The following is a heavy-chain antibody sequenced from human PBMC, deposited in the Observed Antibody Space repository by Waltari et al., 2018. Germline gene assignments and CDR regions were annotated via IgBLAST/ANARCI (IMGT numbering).Heavy chain of an antibody. Sequence: EVQLVESGGGLVQPGGSLRLSCAASGLTFSTFWMSWVRQAPGKGLEWVASIKEDGGEKYYVDSLKGRIIISRDNAKNSLYLQMNSLRVEDTAVYYCARDRGYFDYWGLGTLVTVSS. CDR1: GLTFSTFW. J-gene: IGHJ4*02. CDR2: IKEDGGEK. V-gene: IGHV3-7*01. D-gene: IGHD3-10*01. CDR3: ARDRGYFDY.